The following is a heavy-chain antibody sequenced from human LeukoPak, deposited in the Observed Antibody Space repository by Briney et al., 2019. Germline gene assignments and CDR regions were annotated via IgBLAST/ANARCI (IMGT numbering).Heavy chain of an antibody. D-gene: IGHD1-26*01. Sequence: GGSLSLSCAASGFTVSSNYMSWVRQAPGQGLEWVSIIYSGGSTFYADSVKGRFTISRDYSKNTLYLQMTSLRAEDTAVYYCARGGSYLSAFDIWGQGTMVTVSS. J-gene: IGHJ3*02. CDR3: ARGGSYLSAFDI. CDR1: GFTVSSNY. V-gene: IGHV3-53*01. CDR2: IYSGGST.